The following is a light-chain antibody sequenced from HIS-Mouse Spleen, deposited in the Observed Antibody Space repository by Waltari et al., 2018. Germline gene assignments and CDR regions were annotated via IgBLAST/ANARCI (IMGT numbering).Light chain of an antibody. Sequence: SYELTQPPSVSVSPGQTARITCPGDALPKKYAYRYHQKSGQAPVLVIYEDSKRPSGIPERFSGSSSGTMATLTISGAQVEDEADYYCYSTDSSGNHRVFGGGTKLTVL. J-gene: IGLJ2*01. V-gene: IGLV3-10*01. CDR1: ALPKKY. CDR3: YSTDSSGNHRV. CDR2: EDS.